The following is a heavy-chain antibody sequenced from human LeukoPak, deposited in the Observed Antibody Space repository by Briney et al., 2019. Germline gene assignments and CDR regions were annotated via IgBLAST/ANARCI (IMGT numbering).Heavy chain of an antibody. CDR3: ASGYFDWLLPDY. CDR1: GFTFSSYA. V-gene: IGHV3-30-3*01. J-gene: IGHJ4*02. CDR2: ISYDGSNK. Sequence: GRSLRLSCAASGFTFSSYAMHWVRQAPGKGLEWVALISYDGSNKYYADSVKGRFTISRDNSKNTVYLQMNSLRAEDTAVYYCASGYFDWLLPDYWGQGTLVTVSS. D-gene: IGHD3-9*01.